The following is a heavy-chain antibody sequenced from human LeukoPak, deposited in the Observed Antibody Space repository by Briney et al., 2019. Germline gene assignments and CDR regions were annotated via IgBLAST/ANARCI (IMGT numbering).Heavy chain of an antibody. CDR3: ARGTYYYDSSGFEFDY. CDR2: IIPIFGTA. CDR1: GGTFSSYA. D-gene: IGHD3-22*01. V-gene: IGHV1-69*01. Sequence: SVKVSCKASGGTFSSYAISWVRQAPGQGLEWMGGIIPIFGTANYAQKFQGRVTITPDESTSTAYMELSSLRSEDTAVYYCARGTYYYDSSGFEFDYWGQGTLVTVSS. J-gene: IGHJ4*02.